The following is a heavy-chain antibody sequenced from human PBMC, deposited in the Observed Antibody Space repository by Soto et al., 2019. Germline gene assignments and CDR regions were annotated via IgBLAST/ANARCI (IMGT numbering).Heavy chain of an antibody. Sequence: QVQLVQSGAEVKKPGSSVKVSCKASGGTFSSYTISWVRQAPGQGLERMGRIIPILGIANSAQKFQGRVTITAAKSTSTAYMELSSLRSEDTAVYYCARSHQGDYALDYWGQGTLVTVSS. V-gene: IGHV1-69*02. J-gene: IGHJ4*02. CDR2: IIPILGIA. CDR1: GGTFSSYT. D-gene: IGHD4-17*01. CDR3: ARSHQGDYALDY.